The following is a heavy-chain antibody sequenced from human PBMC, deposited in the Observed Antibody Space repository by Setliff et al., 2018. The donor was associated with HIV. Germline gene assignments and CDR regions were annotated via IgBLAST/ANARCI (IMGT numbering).Heavy chain of an antibody. J-gene: IGHJ4*02. CDR1: GYTFTDYF. Sequence: GASVKVSCKSSGYTFTDYFMHWVRQAPGQGLEWMGWISPDNGDTTIPQTFQGRVTMTRDTSINTAYMEFSSLRSDDTAVYYCARQPSNSLESWGQGTLVTVSS. CDR3: ARQPSNSLES. CDR2: ISPDNGDT. V-gene: IGHV1-2*02. D-gene: IGHD1-1*01.